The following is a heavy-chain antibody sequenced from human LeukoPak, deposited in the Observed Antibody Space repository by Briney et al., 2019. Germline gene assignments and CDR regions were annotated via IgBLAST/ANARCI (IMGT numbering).Heavy chain of an antibody. D-gene: IGHD2-15*01. J-gene: IGHJ4*02. CDR1: GFTFSSYS. CDR2: ISSSSSYI. V-gene: IGHV3-21*04. CDR3: ARSGVAAETRLDY. Sequence: GGSLRLSCAASGFTFSSYSMNWVRQAPGKGLEWVSSISSSSSYIYYADSVKGRFTISRDNAKNSLYLQMNSLRAEDTAVYYCARSGVAAETRLDYWGQGTLVTVSS.